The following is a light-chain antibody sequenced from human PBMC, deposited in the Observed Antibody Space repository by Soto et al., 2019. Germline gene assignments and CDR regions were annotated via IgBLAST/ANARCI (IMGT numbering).Light chain of an antibody. CDR3: QQYCRSLGYT. V-gene: IGKV3-20*01. CDR1: QSVSNNY. J-gene: IGKJ2*01. Sequence: EIVLTQSPGTLSLSPGERATLSCRASQSVSNNYLAWYQQKPGQTPRLLIYGASSRATGIPDRFSGSGSGTDFTLTISRLEPEDFAVYFCQQYCRSLGYTFGQGTKLEIK. CDR2: GAS.